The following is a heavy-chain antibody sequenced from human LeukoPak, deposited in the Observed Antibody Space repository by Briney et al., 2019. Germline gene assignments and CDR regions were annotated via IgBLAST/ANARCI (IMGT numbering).Heavy chain of an antibody. CDR1: GGSISSYY. Sequence: SETLSLTCTVSGGSISSYYWSWIWQPPGKGLEWIGYIYYSGSTNYNPSLKSRVTISVDTSKNQFSLKLSSVTAADTAVYYCARVFDYGDDAFDIWGQGTMVTVSS. V-gene: IGHV4-59*01. J-gene: IGHJ3*02. CDR2: IYYSGST. D-gene: IGHD4-17*01. CDR3: ARVFDYGDDAFDI.